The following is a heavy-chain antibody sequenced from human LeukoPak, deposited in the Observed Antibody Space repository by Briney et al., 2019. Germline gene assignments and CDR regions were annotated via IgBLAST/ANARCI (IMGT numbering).Heavy chain of an antibody. D-gene: IGHD3-10*01. CDR3: ARVDGSGYKGDAFDI. CDR1: GGSITSSTYY. J-gene: IGHJ3*02. V-gene: IGHV4-39*07. Sequence: SETLSLTCTVSGGSITSSTYYWGWIRQPPGKGLEWIGSIYYSGSTYYNPSLKSRVIISVDTSKNQFSLKLRSVTAADTAVYYCARVDGSGYKGDAFDIWDQGTMVTVSS. CDR2: IYYSGST.